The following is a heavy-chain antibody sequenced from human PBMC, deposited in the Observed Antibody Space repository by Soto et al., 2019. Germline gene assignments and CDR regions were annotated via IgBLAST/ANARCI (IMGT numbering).Heavy chain of an antibody. V-gene: IGHV1-69*01. J-gene: IGHJ4*02. CDR2: IIPIFNTP. CDR3: ASRPRNGYNR. Sequence: QVQLVQSGAELKKPGSSVKVSCKSSGGTFSNYAVSWVRQVPGQGLEWMGGIIPIFNTPNYAQEFQGRVTFTADESTGTAYMELSSLRSEDTAVYYCASRPRNGYNRWGQGTLVTVSS. D-gene: IGHD5-12*01. CDR1: GGTFSNYA.